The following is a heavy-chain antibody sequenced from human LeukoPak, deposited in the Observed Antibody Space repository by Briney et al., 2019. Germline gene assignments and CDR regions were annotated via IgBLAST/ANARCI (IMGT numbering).Heavy chain of an antibody. Sequence: PSETLSLTCTVSGGSIRSSYYYWGWIRQPPGKGLEWIGSIYHSGSTNYNPSLKSRVTISVDKSKNQFSLKLSSVTAADTAVYYCARGAAAMFRAFDIWGQGTMVTVSS. J-gene: IGHJ3*02. V-gene: IGHV4-39*07. CDR1: GGSIRSSYYY. CDR2: IYHSGST. CDR3: ARGAAAMFRAFDI. D-gene: IGHD2-2*01.